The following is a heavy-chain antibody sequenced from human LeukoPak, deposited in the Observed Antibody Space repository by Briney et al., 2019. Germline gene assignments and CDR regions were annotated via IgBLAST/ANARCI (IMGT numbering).Heavy chain of an antibody. CDR1: GGSISSSSYY. CDR2: IYYSGST. D-gene: IGHD3-9*01. Sequence: SETLSLTCTVSGGSISSSSYYWGWIRQPPGKGLEWIGSIYYSGSTYYNPSLKSRVTISVDTSKNQFSLRLFSVTAADTAVYYCARGNGVLRYFDWSGQRGWRPDYYYYMDVWGKGTTVTISS. J-gene: IGHJ6*03. V-gene: IGHV4-39*07. CDR3: ARGNGVLRYFDWSGQRGWRPDYYYYMDV.